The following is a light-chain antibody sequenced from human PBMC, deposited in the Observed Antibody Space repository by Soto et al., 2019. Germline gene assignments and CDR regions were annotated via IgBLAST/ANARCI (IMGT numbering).Light chain of an antibody. V-gene: IGLV2-23*01. J-gene: IGLJ2*01. CDR2: EGS. CDR3: CSYAGSSTSVV. Sequence: QSALTQPASVSGSPGQSITISCTGTSSDVGSYNLVSWYQNHPGKAPKLMIYEGSKRPSGVSNRFSGSKSGNTASLTISGLQAEDEADYYCCSYAGSSTSVVFGGGTKLTVL. CDR1: SSDVGSYNL.